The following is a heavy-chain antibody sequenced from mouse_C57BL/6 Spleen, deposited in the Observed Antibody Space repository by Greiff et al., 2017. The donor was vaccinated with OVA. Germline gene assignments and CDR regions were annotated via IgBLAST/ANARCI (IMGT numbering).Heavy chain of an antibody. V-gene: IGHV1-9*01. Sequence: VQLQESGAELMKPGASVKLSCKATGYTFTGYWIEWVKQRPGHGLEWIGEILPGRGSTYYNEKFKGKATFTEDTSSNTAYMQRSSLTTEDSAIDYCARGTEYYFDYWGQGTTLTVSS. J-gene: IGHJ2*01. CDR2: ILPGRGST. D-gene: IGHD3-3*01. CDR1: GYTFTGYW. CDR3: ARGTEYYFDY.